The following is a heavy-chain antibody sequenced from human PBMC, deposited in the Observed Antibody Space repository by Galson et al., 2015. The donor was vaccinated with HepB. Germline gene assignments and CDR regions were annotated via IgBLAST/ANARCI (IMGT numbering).Heavy chain of an antibody. V-gene: IGHV3-21*01. CDR1: GFTFSGYS. CDR2: ISSSSSYI. Sequence: SLRLSCAASGFTFSGYSMNWVRQAPGKGLEWVSSISSSSSYIYYADSVKGRFTISRDNAKNSLYLQMNSLRAEDTAVYYCAVSSGYYYYFDYWGQGTLVTVSS. D-gene: IGHD3-22*01. CDR3: AVSSGYYYYFDY. J-gene: IGHJ4*02.